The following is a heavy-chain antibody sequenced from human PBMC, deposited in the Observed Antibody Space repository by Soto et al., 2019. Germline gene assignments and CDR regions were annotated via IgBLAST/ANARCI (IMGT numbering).Heavy chain of an antibody. CDR2: IIPIFGTA. V-gene: IGHV1-69*12. CDR1: GGTFSSYA. Sequence: QVQLVQSGAEVKKPGSSVKVSCKASGGTFSSYAISWVRQAPGQGLEWMGGIIPIFGTANYAQKFQGRVTTTADEATSTAYMELRSLRSEATAVYYCASHGLRAARRDYYYYGMDVWGQGTTVTVSS. D-gene: IGHD6-6*01. J-gene: IGHJ6*02. CDR3: ASHGLRAARRDYYYYGMDV.